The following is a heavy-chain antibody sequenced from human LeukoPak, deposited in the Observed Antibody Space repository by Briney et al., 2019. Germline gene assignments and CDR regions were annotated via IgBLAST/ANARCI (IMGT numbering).Heavy chain of an antibody. J-gene: IGHJ4*02. Sequence: GASVKVSCKTSGYSFTGYYMHWVRQAPGQGLEWMGLMHPSSGSSTYAQKFQGRVTMTRDTSIDTAYMVLSSLRSDDTAVYYCARVNWEHLNFDLWGRGTLVTVSS. V-gene: IGHV1-2*02. CDR1: GYSFTGYY. CDR3: ARVNWEHLNFDL. D-gene: IGHD1-26*01. CDR2: MHPSSGSS.